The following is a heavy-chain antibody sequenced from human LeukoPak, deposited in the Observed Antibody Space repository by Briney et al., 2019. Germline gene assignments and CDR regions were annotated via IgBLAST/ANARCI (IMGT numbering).Heavy chain of an antibody. CDR3: ARDIVGVTRAFGY. V-gene: IGHV4-59*12. D-gene: IGHD1-26*01. CDR1: GGSISSYY. CDR2: VYYSGST. Sequence: SETLSLTCTVSGGSISSYYWSWIRQPPGKGLEWIGYVYYSGSTYYNPSLKSRVTISVDTSKNQFSLKLSSVTAADTAVYYCARDIVGVTRAFGYWGQGTLATVSS. J-gene: IGHJ4*02.